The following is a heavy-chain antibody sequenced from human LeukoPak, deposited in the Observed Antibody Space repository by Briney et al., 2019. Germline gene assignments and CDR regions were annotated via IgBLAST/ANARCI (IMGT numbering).Heavy chain of an antibody. V-gene: IGHV3-48*01. CDR2: ISSSSSTI. D-gene: IGHD3-22*01. CDR3: ARAGRLGMYYYDSSGYPYYFDY. J-gene: IGHJ4*02. Sequence: GGSLRLSCAASGFTFSSYSMNWVRQAPGKGLEWVSYISSSSSTIYYADSVKGRFTISRDNAKNSLYLQMNSLRAEDTAVYYCARAGRLGMYYYDSSGYPYYFDYWGQGTLVTVSS. CDR1: GFTFSSYS.